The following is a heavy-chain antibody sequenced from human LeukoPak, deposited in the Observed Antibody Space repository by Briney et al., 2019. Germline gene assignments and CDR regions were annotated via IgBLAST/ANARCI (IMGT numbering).Heavy chain of an antibody. CDR3: AGSSSWYGGWFDP. V-gene: IGHV4-39*01. CDR2: IYYSGST. Sequence: PSETLSLTCTVSARSISSSSYYWGWIRQPPGKGLEWIGSIYYSGSTYYNPSLKSRVTISVDTSKNQFSLKLSSVTAADTAVYYCAGSSSWYGGWFDPWGQGTLVTVSS. J-gene: IGHJ5*02. D-gene: IGHD6-13*01. CDR1: ARSISSSSYY.